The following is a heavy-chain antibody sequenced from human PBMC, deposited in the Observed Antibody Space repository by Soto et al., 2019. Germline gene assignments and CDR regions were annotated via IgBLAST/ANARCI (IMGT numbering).Heavy chain of an antibody. V-gene: IGHV3-23*01. CDR1: GFTFSSYA. J-gene: IGHJ5*02. Sequence: GGSLRLSCAASGFTFSSYAMSWVRQAPGKGLEWVSAISGSGGSTYYADSVKGRFTISRDNSKNTLYLQMNSLRAEDTAVYYCAKPDAYCSSTSCLRPFDPWGQGTLVTVSS. CDR3: AKPDAYCSSTSCLRPFDP. CDR2: ISGSGGST. D-gene: IGHD2-2*01.